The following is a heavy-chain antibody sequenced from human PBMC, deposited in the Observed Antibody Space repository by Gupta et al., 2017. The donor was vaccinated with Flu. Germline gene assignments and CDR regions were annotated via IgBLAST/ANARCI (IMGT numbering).Heavy chain of an antibody. D-gene: IGHD3-3*01. Sequence: EVQLVESGGRLVQPGGSVRLSCAASVFTFSSFWMNWVRQAPGKGLEWVANIKLDGSETYYVGSVKGRFTISRDNTKNSLYLQMNSLRAEDTAIYHCARDKDAICRYGMDLWGQGTTVTVSS. CDR3: ARDKDAICRYGMDL. V-gene: IGHV3-7*01. CDR2: IKLDGSET. CDR1: VFTFSSFW. J-gene: IGHJ6*02.